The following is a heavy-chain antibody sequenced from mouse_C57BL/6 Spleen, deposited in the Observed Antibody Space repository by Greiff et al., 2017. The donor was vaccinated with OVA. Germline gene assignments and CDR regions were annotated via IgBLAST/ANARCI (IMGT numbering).Heavy chain of an antibody. V-gene: IGHV14-4*01. Sequence: EVQLQESGAELVRPGASVKLSCTASGFNIKDDYMHWVKQRPEQGLEWIGRIGPENGDTEYASKVQGKGTITADTSSNTAYLQLSILTSEDTAVYYCTTDYGSSAYYFDYWGQGTTLTVSS. J-gene: IGHJ2*01. CDR1: GFNIKDDY. D-gene: IGHD1-1*01. CDR2: IGPENGDT. CDR3: TTDYGSSAYYFDY.